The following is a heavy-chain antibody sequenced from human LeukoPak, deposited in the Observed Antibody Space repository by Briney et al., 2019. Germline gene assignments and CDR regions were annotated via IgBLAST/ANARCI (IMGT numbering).Heavy chain of an antibody. D-gene: IGHD6-13*01. CDR3: ARAGLGAADEAYYFDY. J-gene: IGHJ4*02. CDR2: IIPIFGTA. V-gene: IGHV1-69*13. Sequence: GASVKVSCKASGGTFSSYAISWVRQAPGQGLEWMGGIIPIFGTANYAQKFQGRVTITADESTSTAYMELSSLRSEDTAVYYCARAGLGAADEAYYFDYWGQGTLVTVSS. CDR1: GGTFSSYA.